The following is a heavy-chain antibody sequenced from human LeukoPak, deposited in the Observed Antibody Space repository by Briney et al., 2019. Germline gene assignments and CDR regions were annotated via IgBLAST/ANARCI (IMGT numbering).Heavy chain of an antibody. V-gene: IGHV4-34*01. CDR2: INHSGST. J-gene: IGHJ6*02. CDR3: ARGGATVTTGPNYYSGMDV. Sequence: PSETLSLTCAVYGGSFTGYYWSWIRQPPGKGLEWIGEINHSGSTNYNPSLTSRVTISVDTSMNQFSLKLSSVTAADTAVYYCARGGATVTTGPNYYSGMDVWGQGTTVTVYS. D-gene: IGHD4-11*01. CDR1: GGSFTGYY.